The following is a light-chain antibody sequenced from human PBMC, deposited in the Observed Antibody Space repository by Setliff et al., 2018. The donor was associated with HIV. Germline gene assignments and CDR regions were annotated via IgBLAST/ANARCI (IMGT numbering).Light chain of an antibody. V-gene: IGLV2-14*02. Sequence: QSVLTQPVSVSGSPGQSITISCTGNSSNVGKYDLVAWYRQHPGKAPELTIYEVSKRPAGVSKRFSGSKAGNTASLTISGLQADDEADYYCSSYTTRSTVIFGGGTKVTVL. CDR1: SSNVGKYDL. CDR3: SSYTTRSTVI. J-gene: IGLJ2*01. CDR2: EVS.